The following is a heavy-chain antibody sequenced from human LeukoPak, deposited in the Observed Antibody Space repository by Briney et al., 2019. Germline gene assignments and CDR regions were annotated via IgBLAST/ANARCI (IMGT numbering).Heavy chain of an antibody. J-gene: IGHJ3*02. D-gene: IGHD3-10*01. CDR3: ASDVLRGGILYGSGSPDAFDI. V-gene: IGHV3-21*01. CDR1: GFTFSSYS. Sequence: GGSLRLSCAASGFTFSSYSMNWVRQAPGKGLEWVSSISSSSSYIYYADSVKGRFTISRDNAKNSLYLQMNSLRAEDTAVYYCASDVLRGGILYGSGSPDAFDIWGQGTMVTVSS. CDR2: ISSSSSYI.